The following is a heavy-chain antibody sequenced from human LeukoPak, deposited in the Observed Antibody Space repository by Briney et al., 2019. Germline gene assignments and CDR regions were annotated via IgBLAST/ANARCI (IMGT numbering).Heavy chain of an antibody. CDR1: GGSFSGYY. CDR3: ARGWYYYDSSGAFDI. CDR2: IYHSGST. Sequence: SETLSLTCAVYGGSFSGYYWSWIRQPPGKGLEWIGYIYHSGSTYYNPSLKSRVTISVDRSKNRFSLKLSSVTAADTAVYYCARGWYYYDSSGAFDIWGQGTMVTVSS. J-gene: IGHJ3*02. D-gene: IGHD3-22*01. V-gene: IGHV4-34*01.